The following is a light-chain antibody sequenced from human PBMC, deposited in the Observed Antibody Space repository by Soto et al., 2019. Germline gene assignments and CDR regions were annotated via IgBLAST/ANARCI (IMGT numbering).Light chain of an antibody. J-gene: IGLJ1*01. CDR2: EVS. CDR1: SSDVGGYNY. V-gene: IGLV2-14*01. CDR3: SSYTSTSTRV. Sequence: QSALTQPAFVSGSPGQSITISCTGTSSDVGGYNYVSWYQHPPGKAPKLMISEVSNRPSGVSNRFSGSKSGNTASLTISGLQAEDEADYYCSSYTSTSTRVFGTGTKRTVL.